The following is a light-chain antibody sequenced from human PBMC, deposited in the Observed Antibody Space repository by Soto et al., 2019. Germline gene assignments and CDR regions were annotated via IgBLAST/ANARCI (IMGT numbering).Light chain of an antibody. CDR3: QQYNSYPT. J-gene: IGKJ4*01. CDR2: KAS. Sequence: DIQMTQSPSTLSASVGDRVTITCRASQSISSWLAWYQQKPGKAPNLLIYKASSLESGVPSRFSGSGSGTEFTLTISSLQPDDFATYYGQQYNSYPTVGGGTKVEIK. CDR1: QSISSW. V-gene: IGKV1-5*03.